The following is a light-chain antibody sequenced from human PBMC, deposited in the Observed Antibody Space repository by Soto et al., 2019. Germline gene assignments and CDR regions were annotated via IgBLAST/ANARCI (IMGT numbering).Light chain of an antibody. CDR3: QQYSRYWT. CDR1: QSISSW. J-gene: IGKJ1*01. V-gene: IGKV1-5*01. CDR2: DAS. Sequence: DIQMTQSPSTLSSSVGNRVTITYRARQSISSWLASYPPKQGDAPQFLIYDASTLEGGVPSRLSGSGPGTEFTLPISRPQPHDFATHYCQQYSRYWTFGQGTPVDI.